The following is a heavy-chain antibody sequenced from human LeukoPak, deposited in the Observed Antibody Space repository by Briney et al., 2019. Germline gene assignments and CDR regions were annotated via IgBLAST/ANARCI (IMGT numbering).Heavy chain of an antibody. D-gene: IGHD6-6*01. CDR1: GFTFSSYS. CDR3: ARDRQYSSSGSYYFDY. V-gene: IGHV3-21*01. CDR2: ISSSSSYK. J-gene: IGHJ4*02. Sequence: TGGSLRLSCAASGFTFSSYSMNWVRQAPGKGLEWVSSISSSSSYKYYADSVKGRVTISRDNAKNSLYLQMNSLRAEDTAVYYCARDRQYSSSGSYYFDYWGQGTLVTVSS.